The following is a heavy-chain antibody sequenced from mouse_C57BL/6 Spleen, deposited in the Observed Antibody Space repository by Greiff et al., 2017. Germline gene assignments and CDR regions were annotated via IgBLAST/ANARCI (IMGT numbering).Heavy chain of an antibody. J-gene: IGHJ4*01. CDR1: GYTFTSYW. CDR3: AIFTGTGAVDY. D-gene: IGHD4-1*01. V-gene: IGHV1-74*01. CDR2: IHPSDGDT. Sequence: QVQLKQPGAELVKPGASVKVSCKASGYTFTSYWMHWVKQRPGQGLEWIGRIHPSDGDTNYNQKFKGKATLTVDKSSSTAYMQPSSLTSEDSAVYYCAIFTGTGAVDYWGQGTSVTVSS.